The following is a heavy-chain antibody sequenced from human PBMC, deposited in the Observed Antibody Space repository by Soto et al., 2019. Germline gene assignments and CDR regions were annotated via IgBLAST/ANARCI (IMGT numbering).Heavy chain of an antibody. V-gene: IGHV5-10-1*01. CDR1: GYSFTSYW. CDR3: ARQGYSYYDSSGYYKKYYYYGMDV. D-gene: IGHD3-22*01. CDR2: IDPSDSYT. J-gene: IGHJ6*02. Sequence: GESLKISCKGSGYSFTSYWISWVRQMPGKGLEWMGRIDPSDSYTNYSPSFQGHVTISADKSISTAYLQWSSLKASDTAMYYCARQGYSYYDSSGYYKKYYYYGMDVWGQGTTVTVSS.